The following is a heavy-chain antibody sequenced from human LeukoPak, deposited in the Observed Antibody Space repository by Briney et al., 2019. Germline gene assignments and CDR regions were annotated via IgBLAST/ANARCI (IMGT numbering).Heavy chain of an antibody. CDR1: GFTFNSYA. J-gene: IGHJ4*02. V-gene: IGHV3-30*04. CDR3: ARDQLAYSGYDTLFDY. D-gene: IGHD5-12*01. Sequence: GGSPRLSCAASGFTFNSYAIHWVRQAPGKGREWGAVISYDGSNKYYAESVKGRFTISRDNSKNTLYLQLNSLRPDDTAVYYCARDQLAYSGYDTLFDYWGQGTLVTVSS. CDR2: ISYDGSNK.